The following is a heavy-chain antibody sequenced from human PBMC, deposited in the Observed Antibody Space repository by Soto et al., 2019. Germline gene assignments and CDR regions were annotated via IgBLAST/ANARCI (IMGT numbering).Heavy chain of an antibody. CDR3: AREQIVVAPNFDS. CDR1: RYTFTSHY. J-gene: IGHJ4*02. D-gene: IGHD3-22*01. V-gene: IGHV1-2*02. CDR2: IGPESGAT. Sequence: SVKVTRQASRYTFTSHYIHWVRKAPEQGPEWMGEIGPESGATRYAQRFQGRVTMTRDMSITTVYMELNSLRAEDTSVYYCAREQIVVAPNFDSWGQGTLVTVSS.